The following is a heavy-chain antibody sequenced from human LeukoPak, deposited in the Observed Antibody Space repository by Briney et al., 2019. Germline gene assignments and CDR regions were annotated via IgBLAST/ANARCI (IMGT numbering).Heavy chain of an antibody. J-gene: IGHJ3*02. CDR1: GYTFTSYG. Sequence: EASVKVSCKASGYTFTSYGISWVRQAPGQGLEWMGWISAYNGNINYAQKLQGRVTMTTDTSTSTAYMELRSLRSDDTAVYYCARVHYYDSSGYYYGAFDIWGQGTMVTVSS. CDR3: ARVHYYDSSGYYYGAFDI. CDR2: ISAYNGNI. V-gene: IGHV1-18*01. D-gene: IGHD3-22*01.